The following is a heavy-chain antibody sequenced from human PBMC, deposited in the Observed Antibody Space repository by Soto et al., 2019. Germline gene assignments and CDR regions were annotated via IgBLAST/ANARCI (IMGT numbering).Heavy chain of an antibody. V-gene: IGHV4-59*01. J-gene: IGHJ6*03. CDR1: GGSISSYY. D-gene: IGHD2-2*01. CDR2: IYYSGST. Sequence: SVTQYLTVTVAGGSISSYYWSWIRQPPEKGLERIGYIYYSGSTNYNPSLKSRVTISVDTSKNQFSLKLSSVTAADTAVYYCARDVGYCSSTSCSNRYYYYYMDVWGKGTTVTVSS. CDR3: ARDVGYCSSTSCSNRYYYYYMDV.